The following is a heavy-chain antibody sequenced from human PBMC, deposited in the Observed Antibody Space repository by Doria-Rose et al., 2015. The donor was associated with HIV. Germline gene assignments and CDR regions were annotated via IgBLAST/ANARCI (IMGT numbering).Heavy chain of an antibody. V-gene: IGHV3-21*01. J-gene: IGHJ4*02. CDR2: ISSTSAYI. CDR1: GFTFSSHR. D-gene: IGHD3-10*01. Sequence: VQPGGGLVRPGGSLRLSCATSGFTFSSHRINWVRQAPGKELEWVSSISSTSAYINYADSVRGRFTISRDNARNSLYLQMDSLRAEDTAIYNCATGVTLDYWGQGTLVTVSS. CDR3: ATGVTLDY.